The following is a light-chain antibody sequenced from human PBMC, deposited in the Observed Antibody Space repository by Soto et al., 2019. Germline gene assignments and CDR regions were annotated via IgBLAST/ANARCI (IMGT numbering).Light chain of an antibody. Sequence: QSVLTQPASVSGSPGQSITISCTGTSSDVGPYNYVSWYQQHPGKAPKLMIYDVSNRPSGVSNRFSGSKSGNTASLTISGLQAEDEADYYCSSYTSSDTVLFGGGTKLTVL. CDR1: SSDVGPYNY. CDR3: SSYTSSDTVL. V-gene: IGLV2-14*01. J-gene: IGLJ2*01. CDR2: DVS.